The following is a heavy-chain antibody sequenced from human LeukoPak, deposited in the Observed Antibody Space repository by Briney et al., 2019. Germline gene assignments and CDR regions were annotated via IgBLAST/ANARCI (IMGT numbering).Heavy chain of an antibody. J-gene: IGHJ4*02. D-gene: IGHD2-2*01. CDR2: INPNSGDT. CDR1: GYILTDYY. V-gene: IGHV1-2*02. Sequence: ASVKVSCKASGYILTDYYMHWVRQAPGQGLEWMGWINPNSGDTNYAQKFQGRVTMTRDTSISTAYMELSRLRSDDTAVYYCARGLRGSPAFDYWGQGTLVTVSS. CDR3: ARGLRGSPAFDY.